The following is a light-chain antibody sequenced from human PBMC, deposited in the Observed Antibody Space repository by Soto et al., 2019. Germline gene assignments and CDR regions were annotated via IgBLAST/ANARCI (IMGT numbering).Light chain of an antibody. J-gene: IGKJ5*01. CDR2: RAS. CDR1: ESVTNK. Sequence: EVVLTQSPATLSVSPGERDTLSCRASESVTNKLGWYQQKPGQAPRLLIYRASTRATGIPARFSGSGSGTEFTLTISSLQSEDSAVYYWHQYNNWFPFTFVQGTRLEIK. CDR3: HQYNNWFPFT. V-gene: IGKV3-15*01.